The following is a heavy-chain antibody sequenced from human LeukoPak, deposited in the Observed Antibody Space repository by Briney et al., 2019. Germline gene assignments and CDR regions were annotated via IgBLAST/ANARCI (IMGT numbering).Heavy chain of an antibody. Sequence: PGGSLRLSCAASGFTFDDYAMHWVRQAPGKGLEWVSGISWNSGSIGYADSVKGRFTISRDNAKNSLYLQMNSLRAEDTALYYCAKDRSGDSSGWYYFDYWGQGTLVTVSS. CDR1: GFTFDDYA. D-gene: IGHD6-19*01. J-gene: IGHJ4*02. V-gene: IGHV3-9*01. CDR3: AKDRSGDSSGWYYFDY. CDR2: ISWNSGSI.